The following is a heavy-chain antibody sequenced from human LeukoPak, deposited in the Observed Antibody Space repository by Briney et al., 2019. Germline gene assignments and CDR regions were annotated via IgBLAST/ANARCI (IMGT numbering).Heavy chain of an antibody. CDR2: VTSYNGDT. D-gene: IGHD3-9*01. J-gene: IGHJ5*02. CDR3: AKDWHILTGRNCFDP. CDR1: GYTFNNYG. V-gene: IGHV1-18*01. Sequence: ASVRVSCKASGYTFNNYGISWVRQAPGQGLEWMGWVTSYNGDTNYAQKFQGRVTMSTDTSTSTAYMELRSLRFDDTAIYYCAKDWHILTGRNCFDPWGQGTLVTVSS.